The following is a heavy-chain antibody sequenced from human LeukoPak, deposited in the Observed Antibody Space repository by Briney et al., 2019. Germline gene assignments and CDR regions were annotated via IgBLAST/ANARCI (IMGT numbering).Heavy chain of an antibody. CDR1: GYTFTSYG. D-gene: IGHD3-22*01. CDR2: ISAYNGNT. CDR3: ARDTIPQYYYDSSGYGPIDI. Sequence: ASVKVSCKASGYTFTSYGISWVRQAPGQGLEWMGWISAYNGNTNYAQKLQGRVTMTIDTSTSTAYMELRSLRSDDTAVYYCARDTIPQYYYDSSGYGPIDIWGQGTMVTVSS. V-gene: IGHV1-18*01. J-gene: IGHJ3*02.